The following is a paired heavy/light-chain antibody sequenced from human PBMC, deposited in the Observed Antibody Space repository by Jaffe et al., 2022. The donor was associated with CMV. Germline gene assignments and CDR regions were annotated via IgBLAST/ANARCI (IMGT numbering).Heavy chain of an antibody. CDR1: GFTFSSYG. Sequence: QVQLVESGGGVVQPGRSLRLSCAASGFTFSSYGMHWVRQAPGKGLEWVAVISYDGSNKYYADSVKGRFTISRDNSKNTLYLQMNSLRAEDTAVYYCAKAVGRYCSSTSCSFYYYYGMDVWGQGTTVTVSS. V-gene: IGHV3-30*18. D-gene: IGHD2-2*01. CDR2: ISYDGSNK. CDR3: AKAVGRYCSSTSCSFYYYYGMDV. J-gene: IGHJ6*02.
Light chain of an antibody. CDR1: SGSIASNY. V-gene: IGLV6-57*04. Sequence: NFMLTQPHSVSESPGKTVTISCTRSSGSIASNYVQWYQQRPGSAPTTVIYEDNQRPSGVPDRFSGSIDSSSNSASLTISGLKTEDEADYYCQSYDSSNRGVFGGGTKLTVL. CDR2: EDN. CDR3: QSYDSSNRGV. J-gene: IGLJ3*02.